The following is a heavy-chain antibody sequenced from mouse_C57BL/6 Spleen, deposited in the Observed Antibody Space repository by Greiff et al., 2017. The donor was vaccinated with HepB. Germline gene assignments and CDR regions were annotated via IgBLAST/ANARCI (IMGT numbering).Heavy chain of an antibody. V-gene: IGHV2-6-1*01. D-gene: IGHD2-4*01. CDR3: ARQVYYDYDAYAMDY. CDR2: IWSDGST. J-gene: IGHJ4*01. CDR1: GFSLTSYG. Sequence: QVQLKESGPGLVAPSQSLSITCTVSGFSLTSYGVHWVRQPPGKGLEWLVGIWSDGSTTYNSALKSSLSISKDNSKSQVFLKMNSIQTDDTAMYYCARQVYYDYDAYAMDYWGQGTSVTVSS.